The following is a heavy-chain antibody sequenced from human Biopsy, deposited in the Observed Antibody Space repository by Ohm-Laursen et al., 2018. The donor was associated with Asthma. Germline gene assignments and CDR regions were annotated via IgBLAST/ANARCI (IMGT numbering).Heavy chain of an antibody. J-gene: IGHJ6*02. V-gene: IGHV1-69*13. D-gene: IGHD6-19*01. CDR3: ARCQVGYSSGWSLLLKKIYYSGMDV. CDR2: IITVFGTK. Sequence: GASVKVSCNAPGGTFSNFAISWVRQAPGQGLEWLGWIITVFGTKNYAQKFQGRVTITADESTSTPYMEVTSLRSEETAIYYCARCQVGYSSGWSLLLKKIYYSGMDVWGQGTAVTVSS. CDR1: GGTFSNFA.